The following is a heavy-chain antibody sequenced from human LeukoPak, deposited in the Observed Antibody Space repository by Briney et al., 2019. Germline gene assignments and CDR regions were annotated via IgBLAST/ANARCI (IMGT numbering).Heavy chain of an antibody. CDR3: ARDLRFLEWLFMDV. CDR1: GYTFTSYG. V-gene: IGHV1-18*01. Sequence: ASVKVSCKASGYTFTSYGISWVRQAPGQGLEWMGWISAYNGNTNYAQELQGRVTMTTDTSTSTAYMELRSLRSDDTAVYYCARDLRFLEWLFMDVWGQGTTVTVSS. J-gene: IGHJ6*02. CDR2: ISAYNGNT. D-gene: IGHD3-3*01.